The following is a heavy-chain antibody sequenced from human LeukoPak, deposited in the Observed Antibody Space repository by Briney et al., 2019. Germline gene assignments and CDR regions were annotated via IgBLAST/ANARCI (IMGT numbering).Heavy chain of an antibody. CDR1: GYTFTSYG. CDR2: ISAYNGNT. J-gene: IGHJ4*02. D-gene: IGHD5-18*01. CDR3: AXDRXGXWIXLWSNYYFDX. Sequence: GASVKVSCKASGYTFTSYGISWVRQAPGQGLEWMGWISAYNGNTNYAQKLQGRVTMTTDTSTSTAYMELRSLRSDDTAVYYCAXDRXGXWIXLWSNYYFDXWGQGTLXTVSS. V-gene: IGHV1-18*01.